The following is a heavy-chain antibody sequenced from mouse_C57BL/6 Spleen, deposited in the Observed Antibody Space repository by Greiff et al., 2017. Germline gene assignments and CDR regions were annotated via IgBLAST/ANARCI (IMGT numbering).Heavy chain of an antibody. CDR3: ARAYYKGNAMDY. CDR2: ISYDGSN. V-gene: IGHV3-6*01. J-gene: IGHJ4*01. Sequence: ESGPGLVKPSQSLSLTCSVTGYSITSGYYWNWIRQFPGNKLEWMGYISYDGSNNYNPSLKNRISITRDTSKNQFFLKLNSVTTEDTATYYCARAYYKGNAMDYWGQGTSVTVSS. CDR1: GYSITSGYY. D-gene: IGHD2-12*01.